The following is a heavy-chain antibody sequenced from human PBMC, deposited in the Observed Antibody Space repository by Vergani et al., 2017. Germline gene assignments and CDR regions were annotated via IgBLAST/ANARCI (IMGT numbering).Heavy chain of an antibody. Sequence: QVQLVETGGGVVQPGGSLRLYCATSGFSFNTYGAHWVRQAPGKGLVWVAFIGYDGRIKYNVDSVKGRFTISRDTSKKTLSLQMRSLRSDDTAVYYCVRGGRGDHGDFWSRLGPWGQGTRVIVSS. V-gene: IGHV3-30*02. D-gene: IGHD3-3*01. CDR2: IGYDGRIK. CDR3: VRGGRGDHGDFWSRLGP. CDR1: GFSFNTYG. J-gene: IGHJ5*02.